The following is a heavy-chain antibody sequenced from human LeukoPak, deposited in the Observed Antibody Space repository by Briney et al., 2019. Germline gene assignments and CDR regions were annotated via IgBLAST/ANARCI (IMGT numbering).Heavy chain of an antibody. Sequence: SETLSLTCTVSGGSISSYYWSWIRQPPGKGLEWIGYIYYSGSTNYNPSLKSRVTISLDTSKSQFSLKLSSVTAADTAVYYCARDRGSSGNNYYFDYWGQGTLVTVSS. CDR3: ARDRGSSGNNYYFDY. V-gene: IGHV4-59*01. CDR2: IYYSGST. J-gene: IGHJ4*02. CDR1: GGSISSYY. D-gene: IGHD6-19*01.